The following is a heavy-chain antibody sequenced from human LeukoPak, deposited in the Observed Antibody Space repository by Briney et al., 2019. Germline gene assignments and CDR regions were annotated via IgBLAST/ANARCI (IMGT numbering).Heavy chain of an antibody. CDR2: ISWNSGSI. Sequence: GRSLRLSCAASGFTFDDYAMHWVRQAPGKGPEWVSGISWNSGSIGYADSVKGRFTISRDNAKNSLYLQMNSLRAEDTALYYCAKAYYYDSSGYFDYWGQGTLVTVSS. D-gene: IGHD3-22*01. J-gene: IGHJ4*02. CDR3: AKAYYYDSSGYFDY. CDR1: GFTFDDYA. V-gene: IGHV3-9*01.